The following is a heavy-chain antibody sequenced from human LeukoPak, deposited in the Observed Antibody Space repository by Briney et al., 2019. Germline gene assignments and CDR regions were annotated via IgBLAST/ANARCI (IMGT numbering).Heavy chain of an antibody. CDR1: GFIFSDHY. CDR2: GRNRANGETT. J-gene: IGHJ4*02. CDR3: ARSSSNGNHVFDY. D-gene: IGHD6-13*01. Sequence: GGSLRLSCAASGFIFSDHYMDWVRQVPGKGLEWVGRGRNRANGETTEYAASVRGRFTISRDDSRNLVYLQMNSLRSEDTAVYYCARSSSNGNHVFDYWGQRTTVTVSS. V-gene: IGHV3-72*01.